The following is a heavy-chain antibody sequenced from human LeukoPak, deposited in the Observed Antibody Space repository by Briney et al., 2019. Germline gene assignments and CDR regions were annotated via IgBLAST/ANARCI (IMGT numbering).Heavy chain of an antibody. CDR1: GGSFSGYC. CDR2: INHSGST. D-gene: IGHD6-13*01. V-gene: IGHV4-34*01. CDR3: ARWRVIAAAGIDY. J-gene: IGHJ4*02. Sequence: SETLSLTCGVYGGSFSGYCWSWIRQPPGKGLEWIGEINHSGSTNYNPSLKSRVTISVDTSKNQFSLKLSSVTAADTAVYYCARWRVIAAAGIDYWGQGTLVTVSS.